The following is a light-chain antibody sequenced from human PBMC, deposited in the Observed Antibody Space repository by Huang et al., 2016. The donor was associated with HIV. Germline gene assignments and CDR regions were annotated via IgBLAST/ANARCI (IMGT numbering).Light chain of an antibody. CDR2: LGS. V-gene: IGKV2-28*01. CDR3: MQALQTPWT. Sequence: DIVITQSLLPLPVTPGEPASLSCRSSQSLRHGNGHNYLGWYLQKPGQSPQRLIYLGSYRASGVPDRFRGSGSGTDFILKISRVEAEDVGVYYCMQALQTPWTFGQGTKVEIK. J-gene: IGKJ1*01. CDR1: QSLRHGNGHNY.